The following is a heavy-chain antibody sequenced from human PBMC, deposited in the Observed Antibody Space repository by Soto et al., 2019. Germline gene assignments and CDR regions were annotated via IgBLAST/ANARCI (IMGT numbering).Heavy chain of an antibody. J-gene: IGHJ4*02. D-gene: IGHD3-10*01. V-gene: IGHV3-15*07. CDR1: DFTFSNAR. CDR3: STGGYPSGLDH. Sequence: EVQLVESGGGSVKPGGSLRLSCAVSDFTFSNARMNWVRQAPGKGLEWVGRIKSKVDGGTTAYAAPVKGRFTISRDDSNNMLFLQMNSLKTEDTAVYYCSTGGYPSGLDHWGQGTLVTVSS. CDR2: IKSKVDGGTT.